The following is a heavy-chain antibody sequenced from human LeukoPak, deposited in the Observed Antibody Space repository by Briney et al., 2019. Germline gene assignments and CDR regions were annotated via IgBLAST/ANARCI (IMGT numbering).Heavy chain of an antibody. D-gene: IGHD2/OR15-2a*01. Sequence: GGSLRLSCAASGFTFSSYWMHWVRQAPGKGLVWVSRINSDGSSTSYADSVKGRSTISRDNAKNTLYLQMNSLRAEDTAVYYCASLQIGPYYYYGMDVWGQGTTVTVSS. V-gene: IGHV3-74*01. CDR1: GFTFSSYW. CDR2: INSDGSST. CDR3: ASLQIGPYYYYGMDV. J-gene: IGHJ6*02.